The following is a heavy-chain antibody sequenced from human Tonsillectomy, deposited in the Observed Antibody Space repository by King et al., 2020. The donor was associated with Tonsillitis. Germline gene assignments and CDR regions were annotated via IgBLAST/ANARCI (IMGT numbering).Heavy chain of an antibody. J-gene: IGHJ3*01. CDR3: ARGQDRYSGSASWVPSFDA. CDR2: LQRAYTT. Sequence: VQLVESGGGLIQPGGSLRLACAVSGFSVKSNDMNWVRQAPGKGLEWVSVLQRAYTTYYADSVKGRFTISRDNAKNTVYLQMDSLREEDTAVYFCARGQDRYSGSASWVPSFDAWGQGTMVTVSS. D-gene: IGHD1-26*01. CDR1: GFSVKSND. V-gene: IGHV3-53*01.